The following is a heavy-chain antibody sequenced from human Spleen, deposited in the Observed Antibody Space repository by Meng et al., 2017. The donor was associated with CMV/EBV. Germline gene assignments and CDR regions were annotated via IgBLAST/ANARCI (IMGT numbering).Heavy chain of an antibody. CDR1: SNW. D-gene: IGHD2-21*02. Sequence: SNWWTWVRQVQGKGLDWIGEIYHSGSTNYNQSLKSRVTISVDKFQNKFSLKMGSVTAADTAVYYCARIERRRILKYCGSDCSTTDYWGQGTLVTVSS. V-gene: IGHV4-4*02. J-gene: IGHJ4*02. CDR2: IYHSGST. CDR3: ARIERRRILKYCGSDCSTTDY.